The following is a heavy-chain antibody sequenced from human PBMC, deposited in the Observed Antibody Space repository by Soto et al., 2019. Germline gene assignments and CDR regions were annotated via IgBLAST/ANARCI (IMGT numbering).Heavy chain of an antibody. CDR1: GGTFSSHA. D-gene: IGHD6-6*01. Sequence: SVKVSCRASGGTFSSHAISWVRQAPGQGLEWMGGIIPIFGTANYAQKFQGRVTITADESTSTAYMELSSLRSEDTAVYYCARAYRSSSYYSGMDVWGQGTTVTVSS. V-gene: IGHV1-69*13. CDR2: IIPIFGTA. J-gene: IGHJ6*02. CDR3: ARAYRSSSYYSGMDV.